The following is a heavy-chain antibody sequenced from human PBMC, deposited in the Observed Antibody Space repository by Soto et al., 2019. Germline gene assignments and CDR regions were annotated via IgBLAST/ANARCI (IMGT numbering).Heavy chain of an antibody. V-gene: IGHV1-69*13. D-gene: IGHD6-13*01. CDR3: ARENQEAAGISGMDV. Sequence: VASVKVSCKASGGTFSSYAISWVRQAPGQGLESMGGIIPIFGTANYAQKFQGRVTITADESTSTAYMELSSLRSEDTAVYYCARENQEAAGISGMDVWGQGTTVTVSS. CDR2: IIPIFGTA. CDR1: GGTFSSYA. J-gene: IGHJ6*02.